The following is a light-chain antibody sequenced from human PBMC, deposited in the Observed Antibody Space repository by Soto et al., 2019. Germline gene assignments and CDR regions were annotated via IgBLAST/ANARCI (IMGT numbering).Light chain of an antibody. CDR1: SSDVGRYNL. V-gene: IGLV2-23*01. CDR3: CSYAGSRV. Sequence: QSALTQPASVSGSPGQSITISCTGTSSDVGRYNLVSWYQQHPVKAPKLMLYEGSKRPSGVSNRFSGSKSGNTASLTISGLQAEEEADYYCCSYAGSRVFGGGTKLTVL. J-gene: IGLJ3*02. CDR2: EGS.